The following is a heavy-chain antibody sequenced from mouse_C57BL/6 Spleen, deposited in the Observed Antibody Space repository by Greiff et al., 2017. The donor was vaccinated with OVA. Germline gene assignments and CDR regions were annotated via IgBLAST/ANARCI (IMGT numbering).Heavy chain of an antibody. Sequence: QSCKASGYTFTSYWMHWVKQRPIQGLEWIGNIDPSDSETHYNQKFKDKATLTVDKSSSTAYMQRSSLTSEDSAVYYCARGKDLLSVYFDYWGQGTTLTVSS. CDR2: IDPSDSET. CDR1: GYTFTSYW. D-gene: IGHD2-1*01. V-gene: IGHV1-52*01. CDR3: ARGKDLLSVYFDY. J-gene: IGHJ2*01.